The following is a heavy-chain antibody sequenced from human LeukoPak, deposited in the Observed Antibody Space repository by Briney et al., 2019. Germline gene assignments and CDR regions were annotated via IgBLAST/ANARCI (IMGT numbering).Heavy chain of an antibody. D-gene: IGHD4-17*01. CDR2: INPNSGGT. CDR3: ARGPIYGDKTYWYFDL. CDR1: GYTFTGYY. Sequence: ASVKVSCKASGYTFTGYYMHWVRQAPGQGLEWMGWINPNSGGTNYAQTFQGRVTMTRDTSISTAYMELSSLRSEDTAVYYCARGPIYGDKTYWYFDLWGRGTLVTVSS. J-gene: IGHJ2*01. V-gene: IGHV1-2*02.